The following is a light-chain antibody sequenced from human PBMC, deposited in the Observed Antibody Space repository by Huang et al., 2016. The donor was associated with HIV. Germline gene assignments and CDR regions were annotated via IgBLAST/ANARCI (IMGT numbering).Light chain of an antibody. Sequence: DIQMTQSPSTLSASVGDRVTITCRASQSSSSWMAWYQQKPGRAPKLLIYKASTLERGVSSRFSGSGSGTEFTLTISSLQPDDFATYYCQQYNTDWTFGQGTKVEMK. V-gene: IGKV1-5*03. CDR1: QSSSSW. CDR3: QQYNTDWT. J-gene: IGKJ1*01. CDR2: KAS.